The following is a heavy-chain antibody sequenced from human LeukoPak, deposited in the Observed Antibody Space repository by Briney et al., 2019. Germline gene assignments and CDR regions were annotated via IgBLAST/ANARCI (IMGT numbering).Heavy chain of an antibody. CDR3: AHRNSGLAAAGFEF. Sequence: SGPTLVNPTQTLTLTCTFSGFSLSTSGMCVSWIRQPPGKALEWLARIDWDDDKYYSTSLKTRLTITKDTSKNQVVLTMTNMDPVDTATYYCAHRNSGLAAAGFEFWGQGTLVTVSS. J-gene: IGHJ4*02. CDR1: GFSLSTSGMC. V-gene: IGHV2-70*12. CDR2: IDWDDDK. D-gene: IGHD6-13*01.